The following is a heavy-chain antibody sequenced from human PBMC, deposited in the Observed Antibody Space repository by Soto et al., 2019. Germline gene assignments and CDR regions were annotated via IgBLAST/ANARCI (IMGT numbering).Heavy chain of an antibody. V-gene: IGHV3-11*01. CDR2: ISSSGSSI. J-gene: IGHJ6*02. CDR1: GFTFSDHY. Sequence: TGGSLRLSCAASGFTFSDHYMNWIRQAPGKGLEWVSYISSSGSSIYYADSVRGRFTISRDNAKKSLYLQMNSLRAEDTAVYYCARGLLGYYGLDVWGQGTTVTVSS. CDR3: ARGLLGYYGLDV.